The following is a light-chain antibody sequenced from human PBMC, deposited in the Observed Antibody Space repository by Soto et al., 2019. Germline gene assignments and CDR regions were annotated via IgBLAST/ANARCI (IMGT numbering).Light chain of an antibody. CDR1: TLPKKY. V-gene: IGLV3-25*02. J-gene: IGLJ3*02. CDR2: KDD. CDR3: QSAGPSGPFSWV. Sequence: SYELTQPPSVSVSPGQTARITCSGDTLPKKYVYWYQKKAGQAPLLVVYKDDERPSGIPERFSGSSSGSTVTLTISGVQAEDEADYYCQSAGPSGPFSWVFGEGTKLTVL.